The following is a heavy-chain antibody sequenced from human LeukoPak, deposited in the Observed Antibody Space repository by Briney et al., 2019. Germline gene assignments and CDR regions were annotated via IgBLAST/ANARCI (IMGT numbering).Heavy chain of an antibody. CDR2: VYYSGST. CDR3: TRRYYDFWSGYGRWFDP. V-gene: IGHV4-39*01. D-gene: IGHD3-3*01. CDR1: GGSISSSSYY. Sequence: PSETLSLTCTVSGGSISSSSYYWGWSRQPPGKGLEWIGSVYYSGSTYYNPSLKSRVTISVDTSKNQFSLKLSSVTAADTAVYYCTRRYYDFWSGYGRWFDPWGQGTLVTVSS. J-gene: IGHJ5*02.